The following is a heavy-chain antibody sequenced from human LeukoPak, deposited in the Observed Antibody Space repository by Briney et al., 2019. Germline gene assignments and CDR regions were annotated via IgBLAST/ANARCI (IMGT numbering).Heavy chain of an antibody. CDR1: GYAISSGYY. CDR2: FYPGGST. CDR3: ARGTTRLWPDY. Sequence: SETLSLTCAVSGYAISSGYYWGWIRQPPGKGLGWIGSFYPGGSTYYNPSLKSRVTMSVDTSKNQFSLNLSSVTAADTAVYYCARGTTRLWPDYWGQGTLVIVSS. J-gene: IGHJ4*02. D-gene: IGHD1-7*01. V-gene: IGHV4-38-2*01.